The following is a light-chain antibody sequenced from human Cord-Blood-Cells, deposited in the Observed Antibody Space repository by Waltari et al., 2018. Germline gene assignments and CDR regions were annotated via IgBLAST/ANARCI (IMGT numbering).Light chain of an antibody. J-gene: IGKJ2*01. CDR3: QQYYSTPYT. CDR1: QSVLYSSNNKNA. V-gene: IGKV4-1*01. CDR2: WES. Sequence: DIVMTQSPDSLAVSLGERGTITCKSSQSVLYSSNNKNAFAWYQQKPGQPPTLLIYWESTREAGVPDRFSGSGSGTDFTLTISSLQAEDVAVYYCQQYYSTPYTFGQGTKLEIK.